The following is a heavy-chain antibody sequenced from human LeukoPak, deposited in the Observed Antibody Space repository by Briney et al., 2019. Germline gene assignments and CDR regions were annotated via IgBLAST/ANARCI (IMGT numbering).Heavy chain of an antibody. CDR3: ARDQTIVYVWGSYPPYYFDY. Sequence: GGSLRLSCAASGFTFSSYSMNWVRQAPGKGLEWVSYISSSRSTIYYADSVKGRFTISRDNAKNSLYLQMNSLRAEDTAVYYCARDQTIVYVWGSYPPYYFDYWGQGTLVTVSS. V-gene: IGHV3-48*04. D-gene: IGHD3-16*02. J-gene: IGHJ4*02. CDR1: GFTFSSYS. CDR2: ISSSRSTI.